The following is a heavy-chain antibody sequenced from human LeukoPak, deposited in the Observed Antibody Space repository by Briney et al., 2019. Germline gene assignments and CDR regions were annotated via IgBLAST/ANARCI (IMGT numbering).Heavy chain of an antibody. Sequence: GGSLRLSCAASGFTFNSYAMHWVRQAPGKGLEWVAVISYDGSNKYYADSVKGRFTISRDNSKNTLYLQMNSLRAEDTAVYYCARDFWSAAAVPGGDYWGQGTLVTVSS. CDR1: GFTFNSYA. D-gene: IGHD2-2*02. CDR3: ARDFWSAAAVPGGDY. V-gene: IGHV3-30-3*01. CDR2: ISYDGSNK. J-gene: IGHJ4*02.